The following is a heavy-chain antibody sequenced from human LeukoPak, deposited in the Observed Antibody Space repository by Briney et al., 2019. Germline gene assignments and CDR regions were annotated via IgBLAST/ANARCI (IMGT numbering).Heavy chain of an antibody. Sequence: ASVKVSCKASGGTFSSYAISWVRQAPGQGLEWMGGIIPIFGTANYAQKFQGRVTITADESTSTAYMELSSLRSDDTAVYYCARKPTGIPYDCWGQGTLVTVSS. D-gene: IGHD3-10*01. J-gene: IGHJ4*02. CDR3: ARKPTGIPYDC. CDR2: IIPIFGTA. V-gene: IGHV1-69*13. CDR1: GGTFSSYA.